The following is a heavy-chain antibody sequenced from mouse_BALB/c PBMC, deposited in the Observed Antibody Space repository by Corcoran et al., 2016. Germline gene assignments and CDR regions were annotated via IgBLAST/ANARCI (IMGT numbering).Heavy chain of an antibody. V-gene: IGHV9-3-1*01. J-gene: IGHJ4*01. CDR1: GYTFTNYG. Sequence: QIQLVQSGPELKKPGETVKISCKASGYTFTNYGMNWVKQAPGKGLKWMGWINTYTGEPTYADDFKGRFDFALETSASTAYLQINNLKNEDTATYFWARGRNPYYRYDEAIDYWGQGTSVTVSS. CDR3: ARGRNPYYRYDEAIDY. D-gene: IGHD2-14*01. CDR2: INTYTGEP.